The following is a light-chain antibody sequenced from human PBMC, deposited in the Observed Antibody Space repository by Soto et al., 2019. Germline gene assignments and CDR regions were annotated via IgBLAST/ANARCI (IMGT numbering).Light chain of an antibody. CDR3: LQDYNCPWT. Sequence: AIQMTQSPASLSVSVGERATLTCRASQGIRNNLGWYQQKPGQAPKLLIYAASSRDSGIPSRFSGSGSGTDFTLTISSLQPEDFATYYCLQDYNCPWTFGQGTKVEIK. J-gene: IGKJ1*01. CDR1: QGIRNN. V-gene: IGKV1-6*01. CDR2: AAS.